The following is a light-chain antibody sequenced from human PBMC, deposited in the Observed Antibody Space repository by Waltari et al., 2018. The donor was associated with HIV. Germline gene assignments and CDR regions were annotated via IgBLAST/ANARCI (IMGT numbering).Light chain of an antibody. CDR3: QVWDSNSDDYV. J-gene: IGLJ2*01. CDR1: NIGSYS. CDR2: DDS. Sequence: TARITCGGNNIGSYSVNWYQQKPGQAPVLVVYDDSDRPSGIPERIYGSNSGNTATLTINRVEAGDEADYSCQVWDSNSDDYVFGGGTKLTVL. V-gene: IGLV3-21*02.